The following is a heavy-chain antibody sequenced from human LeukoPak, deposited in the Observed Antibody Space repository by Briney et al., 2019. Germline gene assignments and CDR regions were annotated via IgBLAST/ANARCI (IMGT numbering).Heavy chain of an antibody. V-gene: IGHV4-34*01. J-gene: IGHJ4*02. CDR3: ASEDSSGYFGLDY. D-gene: IGHD3-22*01. CDR1: GGSFSGYY. Sequence: KPSETLSLTCAVYGGSFSGYYWSWIRQPPGKGLEWIGEINHSGSTNYNPSLKSRVTISVDTSKNQFSLKLGSVAAADTAVYYCASEDSSGYFGLDYWGQGTLVTVSS. CDR2: INHSGST.